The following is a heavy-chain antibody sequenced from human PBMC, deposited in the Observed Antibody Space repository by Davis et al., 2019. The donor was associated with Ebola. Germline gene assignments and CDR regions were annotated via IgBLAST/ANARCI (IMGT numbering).Heavy chain of an antibody. CDR2: IYYSGST. V-gene: IGHV4-59*11. CDR1: GGSISSHY. CDR3: ARAGWSGAYSHAFDI. J-gene: IGHJ3*02. D-gene: IGHD3-3*01. Sequence: MPSETLSLTCTVSGGSISSHYWSCIRQPPGKGLEWIGYIYYSGSTNYNPSLKSRVTISVDSSKNQFSLKLNSVTAADTAVYHCARAGWSGAYSHAFDIWGQGTMVTVSS.